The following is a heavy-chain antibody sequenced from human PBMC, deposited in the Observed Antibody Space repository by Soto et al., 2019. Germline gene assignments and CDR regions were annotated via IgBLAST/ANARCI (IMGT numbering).Heavy chain of an antibody. Sequence: VGSLRLSCAASGFTFSSYGMHWVRQAPGKGLEWVAVISYDGSNKYYADSVKGRFTISRDNSKNTLYLQMNSLRAEDTAVYYCAKDLSDGYSYGPLDYWGQGTLVTVSS. D-gene: IGHD5-18*01. CDR2: ISYDGSNK. J-gene: IGHJ4*02. CDR3: AKDLSDGYSYGPLDY. CDR1: GFTFSSYG. V-gene: IGHV3-30*18.